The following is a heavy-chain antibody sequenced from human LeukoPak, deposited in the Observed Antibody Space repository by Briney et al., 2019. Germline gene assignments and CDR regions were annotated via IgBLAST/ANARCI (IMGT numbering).Heavy chain of an antibody. CDR1: GDSFSSHY. CDR3: ARDLVTVTKGFDI. J-gene: IGHJ3*02. Sequence: SETLSLTCAVSGDSFSSHYWTWIRQPPGRGLEWIGYISYIGTTNYNPSLKSRVTISIDTSKNQFSLKLSSVTTADTAVYYCARDLVTVTKGFDIWGLGAMVSVSS. V-gene: IGHV4-59*11. CDR2: ISYIGTT. D-gene: IGHD4-17*01.